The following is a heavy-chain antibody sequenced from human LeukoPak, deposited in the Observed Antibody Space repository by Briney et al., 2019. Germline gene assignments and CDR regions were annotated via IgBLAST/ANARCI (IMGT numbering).Heavy chain of an antibody. CDR1: GGSFSGYY. CDR2: INHSGST. Sequence: PSETLSLTCAVYGGSFSGYYWSWIRQPPGKGLEWIGEINHSGSTNYNPSLKSRVTISVDTSKNQFSLKLSSVTAADTAVYYCARVGGGRWLQFADYWGQGTLVTVSS. CDR3: ARVGGGRWLQFADY. J-gene: IGHJ4*02. V-gene: IGHV4-34*01. D-gene: IGHD5-24*01.